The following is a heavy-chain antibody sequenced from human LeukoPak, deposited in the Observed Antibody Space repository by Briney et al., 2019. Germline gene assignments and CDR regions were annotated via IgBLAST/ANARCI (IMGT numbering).Heavy chain of an antibody. CDR3: ARGPYYDILTGSIDGSDS. CDR2: IYYSGST. CDR1: GGSISSGGYY. D-gene: IGHD3-9*01. J-gene: IGHJ5*01. Sequence: PSETLSVTCTVSGGSISSGGYYCSWIRQHPGKGLEWFGYIYYSGSTYYNPSLKSRVTISVDTSKNQFSLKLSSVTAADTAVYYCARGPYYDILTGSIDGSDSWGQGTLVTVSS. V-gene: IGHV4-31*03.